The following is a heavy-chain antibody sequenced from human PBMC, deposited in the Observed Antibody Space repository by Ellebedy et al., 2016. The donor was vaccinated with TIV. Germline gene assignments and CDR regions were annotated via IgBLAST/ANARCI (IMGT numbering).Heavy chain of an antibody. J-gene: IGHJ4*02. CDR1: GGSISSSTYY. CDR2: IYYSGRT. CDR3: ARRELRLGELSSTYYFDT. V-gene: IGHV4-39*01. Sequence: SETLSLXCTVSGGSISSSTYYWGWIRQPPGKGLEWIGTIYYSGRTYYNPSLKSRVTISVDTSKNEFSLRLSSVTAADTAVYYCARRELRLGELSSTYYFDTWGQGTLVTVS. D-gene: IGHD3-16*02.